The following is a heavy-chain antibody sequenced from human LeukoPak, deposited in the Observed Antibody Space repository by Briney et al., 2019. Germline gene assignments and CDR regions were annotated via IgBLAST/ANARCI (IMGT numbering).Heavy chain of an antibody. Sequence: ASVKVSCKASGYTFTGYYMHWVRQAPGQGLEWMGWINPNSGGTNYAQKFQGRVTMTRDTSISTAYMELSRLRSDDTAVYYCARDRDSSSWYARDAFDIWGQGTMVTVSS. D-gene: IGHD6-13*01. V-gene: IGHV1-2*02. J-gene: IGHJ3*02. CDR2: INPNSGGT. CDR1: GYTFTGYY. CDR3: ARDRDSSSWYARDAFDI.